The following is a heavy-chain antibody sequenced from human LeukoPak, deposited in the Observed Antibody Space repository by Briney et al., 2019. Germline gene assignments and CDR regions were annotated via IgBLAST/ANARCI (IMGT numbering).Heavy chain of an antibody. CDR2: IYTSGST. CDR3: ARDSSGYWGWFDP. J-gene: IGHJ5*02. V-gene: IGHV4-61*02. Sequence: KPSQTLSLTCTVSGGSISSGSYYWSWIRQLAGKGLEWIGRIYTSGSTNYNPSLKSRVTISVDTSKNQFSLKLSSVTAADTAVYYCARDSSGYWGWFDPWGQGSLVTVSS. CDR1: GGSISSGSYY. D-gene: IGHD3-22*01.